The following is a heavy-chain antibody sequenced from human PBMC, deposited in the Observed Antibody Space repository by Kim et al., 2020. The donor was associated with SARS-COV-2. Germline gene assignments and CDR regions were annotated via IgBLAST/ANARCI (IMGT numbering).Heavy chain of an antibody. V-gene: IGHV1-18*04. CDR1: GYSFTTFG. Sequence: ASVNVSCKASGYSFTTFGITWVRQAPGQGLEWMGWIKPNSGNTNYAEKFQGRFTITADTSTTTAYMELERLTSYDTAVYYCARSLHSDYDFGDGFTHNWF. CDR2: IKPNSGNT. J-gene: IGHJ5*01. D-gene: IGHD3-3*01. CDR3: ARSLHSDYDFGDGFTHNWF.